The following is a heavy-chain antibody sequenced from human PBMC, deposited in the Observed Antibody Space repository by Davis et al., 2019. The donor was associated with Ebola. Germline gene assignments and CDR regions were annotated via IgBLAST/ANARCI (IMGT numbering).Heavy chain of an antibody. J-gene: IGHJ5*02. D-gene: IGHD2-2*01. CDR3: ARDIVVAGGWFDP. Sequence: AASVKVSCKASGYSFTDYYLHWVRQAPGQGLQWMGRINPKSGDSSYAQKFQGRVTMTRDTSSATAYMELSRLRSDDTAVYYYARDIVVAGGWFDPWGQGTLVTVSS. V-gene: IGHV1-2*06. CDR1: GYSFTDYY. CDR2: INPKSGDS.